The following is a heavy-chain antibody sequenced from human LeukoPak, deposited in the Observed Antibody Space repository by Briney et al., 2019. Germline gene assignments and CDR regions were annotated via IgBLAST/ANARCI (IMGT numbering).Heavy chain of an antibody. CDR1: GFTFSSYS. V-gene: IGHV3-48*01. CDR2: ISSSSSTI. D-gene: IGHD2-15*01. Sequence: GGSLRLSSAASGFTFSSYSMNWVRQAPGKGLEWVSYISSSSSTIYYADSVKGRFTISRDNAKNSLYLQMNSLRAEDTAVYYCARKSSEGAFDIWGQGTMVTVSS. J-gene: IGHJ3*02. CDR3: ARKSSEGAFDI.